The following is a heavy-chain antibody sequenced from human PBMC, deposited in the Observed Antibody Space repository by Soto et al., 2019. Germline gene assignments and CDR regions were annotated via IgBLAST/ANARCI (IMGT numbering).Heavy chain of an antibody. CDR1: GGSISSSSYY. D-gene: IGHD2-15*01. Sequence: QLQLQESGPGLVKPSETLSLTCTVSGGSISSSSYYWGWIRQPPGKGLEWIGSIYYSGSTYYNPSLKRPVXXXVXTSKNQFSLKLSSVTAADTAVYYCARHTPAISISDHWGQGTLVTVSS. CDR2: IYYSGST. V-gene: IGHV4-39*01. CDR3: ARHTPAISISDH. J-gene: IGHJ4*02.